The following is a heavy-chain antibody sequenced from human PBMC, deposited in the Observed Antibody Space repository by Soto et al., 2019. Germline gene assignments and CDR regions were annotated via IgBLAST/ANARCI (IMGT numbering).Heavy chain of an antibody. D-gene: IGHD3-10*01. V-gene: IGHV1-69*02. J-gene: IGHJ5*02. CDR2: IIPILGIA. Sequence: QVQLVQSGAEVKKPGSSVKVSCKASGGTFSSYTISWVRQAPGQGLEWMGRIIPILGIANYAQKFQGRVTITADKSTSPAYMELSSLRSEDTAVYYCARGPSSWFGELFSWAQGTLVTVSS. CDR1: GGTFSSYT. CDR3: ARGPSSWFGELFS.